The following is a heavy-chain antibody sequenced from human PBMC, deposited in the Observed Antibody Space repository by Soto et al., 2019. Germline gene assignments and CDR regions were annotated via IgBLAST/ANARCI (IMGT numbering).Heavy chain of an antibody. V-gene: IGHV3-15*01. CDR2: IKSKTDGGTT. Sequence: XGLLRLSCAASGFTFSNAYMAWFRQAPGKGREWRGHIKSKTDGGTTDYASPVKGRFTVSRDDSKDTLYLKTTSLKTEATAVYYCTTDLNPRYCSGFACHSGQHGMDVWGQGTTVTVSS. D-gene: IGHD2-15*01. CDR1: GFTFSNAY. J-gene: IGHJ6*02. CDR3: TTDLNPRYCSGFACHSGQHGMDV.